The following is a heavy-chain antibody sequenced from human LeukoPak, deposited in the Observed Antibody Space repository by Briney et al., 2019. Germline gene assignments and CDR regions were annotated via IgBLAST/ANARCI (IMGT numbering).Heavy chain of an antibody. D-gene: IGHD3-10*01. Sequence: PGGSLRLSCAASGFTFSGYSMNWVRQAPGKGPEWVSAISGGSRYIYYAGLVKGRFTISRDNAKNSLYLQMDSLRAEDTAVYYCARHYGSTRRFDYWGQGTLVTVSS. J-gene: IGHJ4*02. V-gene: IGHV3-21*01. CDR2: ISGGSRYI. CDR3: ARHYGSTRRFDY. CDR1: GFTFSGYS.